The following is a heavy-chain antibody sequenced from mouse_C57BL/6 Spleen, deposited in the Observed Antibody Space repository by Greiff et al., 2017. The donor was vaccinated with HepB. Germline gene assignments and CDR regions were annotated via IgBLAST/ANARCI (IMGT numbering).Heavy chain of an antibody. J-gene: IGHJ2*01. Sequence: EVKLMESGEGLVKPGGSLKLSCAASGFTFSSYAMSWVRQTPEKRLEWVAYISSGGDYIYYADTVKGRFTISRDNARNTLYLQMSSLKSEDTAMYYCTRPTVVASFDYWGQGTTLTVSS. CDR1: GFTFSSYA. CDR3: TRPTVVASFDY. D-gene: IGHD1-1*01. CDR2: ISSGGDYI. V-gene: IGHV5-9-1*02.